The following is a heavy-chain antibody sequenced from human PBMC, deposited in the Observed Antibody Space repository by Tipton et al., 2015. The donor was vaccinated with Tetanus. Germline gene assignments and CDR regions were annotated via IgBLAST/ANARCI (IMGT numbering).Heavy chain of an antibody. CDR2: VIYDGTS. J-gene: IGHJ4*02. Sequence: TLSLTCTVSGVSVRSYYWSWIRQSPDKGLEWLGGVIYDGTSYYNPSLNSRVKISLDASKNQFSLKLASVTAADTAVYFCARANFDFSKKGPFDSWGQGILVIVSA. CDR3: ARANFDFSKKGPFDS. D-gene: IGHD3-3*01. V-gene: IGHV4-59*02. CDR1: GVSVRSYY.